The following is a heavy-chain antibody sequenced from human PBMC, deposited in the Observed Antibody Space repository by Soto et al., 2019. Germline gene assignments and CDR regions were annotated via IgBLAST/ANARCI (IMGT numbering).Heavy chain of an antibody. D-gene: IGHD6-13*01. V-gene: IGHV4-31*03. CDR2: IYYSGST. CDR3: ARGRYSSSRYNWFDP. J-gene: IGHJ5*02. CDR1: GGSISSGGYY. Sequence: SETLSLTCTVSGGSISSGGYYWSWIRQHPGKGLEWIGYIYYSGSTYYNPSLKSRVTISVDTSKNQFSLKLSSVTAADTAVYYCARGRYSSSRYNWFDPWGQGTLVTVSS.